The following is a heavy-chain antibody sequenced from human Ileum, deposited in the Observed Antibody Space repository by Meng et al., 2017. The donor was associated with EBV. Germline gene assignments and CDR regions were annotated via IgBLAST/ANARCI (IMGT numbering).Heavy chain of an antibody. D-gene: IGHD4-23*01. J-gene: IGHJ5*02. CDR3: ARYGRCNGNSFYCFDP. Sequence: QVRLQQWGTGLLKPSGTLSLTCAVYGGSFNDYYWTWLRQPPGKGLEWIGEIDQSGYTKFNPSLSSRATISRDTSNNQFSLRLNSVTAADTALYYCARYGRCNGNSFYCFDPWGQGTLVTVSS. CDR1: GGSFNDYY. V-gene: IGHV4-34*01. CDR2: IDQSGYT.